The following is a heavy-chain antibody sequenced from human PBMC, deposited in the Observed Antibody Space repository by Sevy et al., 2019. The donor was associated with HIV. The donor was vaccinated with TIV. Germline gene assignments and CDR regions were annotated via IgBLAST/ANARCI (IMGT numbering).Heavy chain of an antibody. CDR2: INSDGSST. CDR1: GFTFSSYW. CDR3: ARAPRLTGGVNYYYYYYMDV. Sequence: GGSLRLSCAASGFTFSSYWMHWVRQAPGKGLVWVSRINSDGSSTSYADSVKGRFTISRDNAKNTLYLQMNSLRAEDRAVDYCARAPRLTGGVNYYYYYYMDVWGKGTTVTVSS. J-gene: IGHJ6*03. V-gene: IGHV3-74*01. D-gene: IGHD7-27*01.